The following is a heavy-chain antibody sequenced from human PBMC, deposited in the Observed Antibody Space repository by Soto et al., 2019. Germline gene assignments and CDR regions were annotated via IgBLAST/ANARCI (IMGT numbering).Heavy chain of an antibody. CDR1: GFNFSRFW. V-gene: IGHV3-74*01. CDR2: INSDGSRT. CDR3: ARDLSSCSSARCYSFYYGMDL. Sequence: GGSLRLSCTASGFNFSRFWTHWVRQVPGRGLVWVSHINSDGSRTSYADSVKGRFTISRDNAKNTLFLQMNSLRAEDTAVYYWARDLSSCSSARCYSFYYGMDLWGQGTTVTVSS. D-gene: IGHD2-2*01. J-gene: IGHJ6*02.